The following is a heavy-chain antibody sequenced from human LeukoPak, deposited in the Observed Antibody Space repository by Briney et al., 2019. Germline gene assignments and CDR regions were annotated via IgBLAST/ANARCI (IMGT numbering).Heavy chain of an antibody. CDR2: IYYSGST. J-gene: IGHJ3*02. Sequence: PSETLSLTCTVSGGSISSYYWSWIRQPPGKGLEWIGDIYYSGSTNYNPSLKSRVTISVDTSKNQFSLKLSSVTAADTAVYYCARRRSGHDAFDIWGQGTMVTVSS. V-gene: IGHV4-59*01. CDR1: GGSISSYY. D-gene: IGHD3-3*01. CDR3: ARRRSGHDAFDI.